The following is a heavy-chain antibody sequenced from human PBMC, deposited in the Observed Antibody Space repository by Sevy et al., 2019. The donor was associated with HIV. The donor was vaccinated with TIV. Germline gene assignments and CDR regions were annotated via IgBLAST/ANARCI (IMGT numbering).Heavy chain of an antibody. CDR1: GFTFSSYD. V-gene: IGHV3-23*01. Sequence: GGSLRLSCAASGFTFSSYDMSWVRQAPGKGLEWVSVISGSGVSTYYADSVKGRFTISRDNSKNTLHLQLNSLRAEDTAVYYCAKSMGGFDAFDIWGQRTMVTVSS. CDR2: ISGSGVST. CDR3: AKSMGGFDAFDI. J-gene: IGHJ3*02. D-gene: IGHD6-25*01.